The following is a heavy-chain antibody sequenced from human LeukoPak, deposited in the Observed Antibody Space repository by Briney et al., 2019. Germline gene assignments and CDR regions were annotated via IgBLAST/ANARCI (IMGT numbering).Heavy chain of an antibody. V-gene: IGHV3-30*18. CDR2: ISYDGTNK. D-gene: IGHD3-10*01. CDR3: AKKATGGSGKGYFDY. J-gene: IGHJ4*02. CDR1: RFTFSNFG. Sequence: GGALRLSRAASRFTFSNFGMYSVRQAPREGLEWGAVISYDGTNKYYADSVKGRFTLSRDNAQNTLYLQINSLRPEDTAIYYCAKKATGGSGKGYFDYWGQGTLVTVSS.